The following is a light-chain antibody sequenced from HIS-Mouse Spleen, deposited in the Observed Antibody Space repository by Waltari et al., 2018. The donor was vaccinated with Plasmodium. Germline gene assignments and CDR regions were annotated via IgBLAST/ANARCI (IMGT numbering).Light chain of an antibody. CDR2: QDS. J-gene: IGLJ2*01. Sequence: SYALTQPPSVSVSPGQTASITCTGDNLGDTYVCWYQQKPGQSPVLVIYQDSKRPSGIPERFSGSNSGNTATLTISGTQAMDEADYYCQAWDSSTVVFGGGTKLTVL. CDR3: QAWDSSTVV. V-gene: IGLV3-1*01. CDR1: NLGDTY.